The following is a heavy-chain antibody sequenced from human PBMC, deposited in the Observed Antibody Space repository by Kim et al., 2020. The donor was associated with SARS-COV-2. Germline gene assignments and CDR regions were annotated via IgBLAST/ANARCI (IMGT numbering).Heavy chain of an antibody. CDR1: GDSIRSGGSY. D-gene: IGHD6-13*01. CDR2: IYFIGSEST. CDR3: ARVAGLRVAAAGTGFDY. J-gene: IGHJ4*02. V-gene: IGHV4-31*03. Sequence: SETLSLTCTVSGDSIRSGGSYWTWVRQHPGKGLEWIGYIYFIGSESTYYNPSLRSRLAISMDTSKNQFFLILNSVTAADTAIYYCARVAGLRVAAAGTGFDYWGQGALVTVSS.